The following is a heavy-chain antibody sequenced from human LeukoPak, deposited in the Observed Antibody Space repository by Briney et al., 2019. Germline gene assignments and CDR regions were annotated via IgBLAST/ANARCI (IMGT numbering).Heavy chain of an antibody. D-gene: IGHD3-10*01. V-gene: IGHV1-69*01. CDR1: GGTFSSYA. CDR3: TREDTMVRGVIIFDY. CDR2: IIPIFGTA. Sequence: GSSVKVSCKASGGTFSSYAISWVRQAPGQGLEWMGGIIPIFGTANYAQKFQGRVTITADESTSTAYMELSRLRSDDTAVYYCTREDTMVRGVIIFDYWGQGTLVTVSS. J-gene: IGHJ4*02.